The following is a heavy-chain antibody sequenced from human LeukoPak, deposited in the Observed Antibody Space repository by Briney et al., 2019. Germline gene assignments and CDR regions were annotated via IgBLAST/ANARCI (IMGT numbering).Heavy chain of an antibody. Sequence: TGGSLRLSCAASGFTFSSYSMNWVRQAPGKGLEWVSSISSSSSYIYYADSVKGRFTISRDNAKNSLYLQMNSLRAEDTAVYYCARDHPDDERGVADAFDIWGQGTMVTVSS. D-gene: IGHD3-3*01. CDR2: ISSSSSYI. V-gene: IGHV3-21*01. CDR1: GFTFSSYS. J-gene: IGHJ3*02. CDR3: ARDHPDDERGVADAFDI.